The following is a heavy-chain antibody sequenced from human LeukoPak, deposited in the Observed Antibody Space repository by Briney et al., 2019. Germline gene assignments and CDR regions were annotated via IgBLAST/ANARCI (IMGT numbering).Heavy chain of an antibody. J-gene: IGHJ4*02. V-gene: IGHV3-23*01. CDR1: GFTFSNYA. CDR3: ANRGGNPKGSFDY. D-gene: IGHD4-23*01. CDR2: ISGSGGST. Sequence: GGSLRLSCAASGFTFSNYAMSWVRQAPGKGLEWVSAISGSGGSTDYADSVKGRSTISRDNSKNTLFLQMNSLRAEDTAVYYCANRGGNPKGSFDYWGQGTLVTVSS.